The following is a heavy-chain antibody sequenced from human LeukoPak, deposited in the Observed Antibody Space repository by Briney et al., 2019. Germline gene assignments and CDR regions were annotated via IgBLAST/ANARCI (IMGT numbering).Heavy chain of an antibody. CDR1: GFTFSSYS. J-gene: IGHJ4*02. CDR3: ARTRYSGYGRGNDY. V-gene: IGHV3-21*01. D-gene: IGHD5-12*01. Sequence: GGSLRLSCAASGFTFSSYSMSWVRQAPGKGLEWVSSISSSSSYIYYADSVKGRFTISRDNAKNSLYLQMNTLRAEDTAVYYCARTRYSGYGRGNDYWGQGTLVTVSS. CDR2: ISSSSSYI.